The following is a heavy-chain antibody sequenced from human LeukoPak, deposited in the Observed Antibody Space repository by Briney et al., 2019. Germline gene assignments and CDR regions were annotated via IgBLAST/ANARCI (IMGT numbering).Heavy chain of an antibody. D-gene: IGHD5-24*01. Sequence: PSETLSFTCTVSGGSISSSSYYWGWIRQPPGKGLEWIGSIYYSGSTYYNPSLKSRVTISVDTSKNQFSLKLSSVTAADTAVYYCATLRRDGYNYPRFDYWGQGTLVTVSS. J-gene: IGHJ4*02. V-gene: IGHV4-39*01. CDR2: IYYSGST. CDR1: GGSISSSSYY. CDR3: ATLRRDGYNYPRFDY.